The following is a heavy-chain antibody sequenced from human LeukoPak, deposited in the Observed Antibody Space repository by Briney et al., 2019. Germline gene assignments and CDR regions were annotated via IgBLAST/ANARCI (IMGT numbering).Heavy chain of an antibody. CDR2: INHNGNVN. CDR1: GFTFSSYW. V-gene: IGHV3-7*03. J-gene: IGHJ4*02. D-gene: IGHD3-9*01. Sequence: GGSLRLSCAASGFTFSSYWMNWARQAPGKGLEWVASINHNGNVNYYVDSVKGRFTISRDSAKNSLYLQMNSLRAEDTALYYCAKAATGYYRRYFDFWGQGTLVTVSS. CDR3: AKAATGYYRRYFDF.